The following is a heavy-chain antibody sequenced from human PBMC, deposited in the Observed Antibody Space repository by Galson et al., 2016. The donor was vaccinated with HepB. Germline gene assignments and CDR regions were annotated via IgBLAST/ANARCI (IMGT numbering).Heavy chain of an antibody. CDR1: GFTFTNHG. J-gene: IGHJ4*02. D-gene: IGHD3-22*01. CDR3: ARDSGYHSFDY. V-gene: IGHV3-33*08. CDR2: IWYDGSNK. Sequence: SLRLSCAASGFTFTNHGMHWVRQAPGKGLEWVAVIWYDGSNKYYADSVKGRFTISRDNSKNTLYLQMNSLRAEDTAVYYCARDSGYHSFDYWGQGTLVTVSS.